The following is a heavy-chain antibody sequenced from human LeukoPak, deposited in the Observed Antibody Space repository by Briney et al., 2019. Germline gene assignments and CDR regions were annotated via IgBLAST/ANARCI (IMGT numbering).Heavy chain of an antibody. J-gene: IGHJ4*02. Sequence: GGTLRLSCAASGFTVSSNYMSWVRQAPGKGLEWVSVIYSGGSTYYADSVKGRFTISRHNAKNSLYLQMNSLRAEDTALYYCARGFDNLGSGWYSYWGQGTLVTVSS. CDR2: IYSGGST. V-gene: IGHV3-53*01. D-gene: IGHD6-19*01. CDR3: ARGFDNLGSGWYSY. CDR1: GFTVSSNY.